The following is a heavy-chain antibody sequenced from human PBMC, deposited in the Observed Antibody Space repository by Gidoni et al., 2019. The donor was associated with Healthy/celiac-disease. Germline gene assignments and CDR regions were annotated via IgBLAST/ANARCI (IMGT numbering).Heavy chain of an antibody. CDR3: AREIGRYYGMDV. CDR2: IWYDGSNK. Sequence: QVQLVESVGGVVQPGRSLRLSCAASGFTFSSYGMHWVRQAPGKGLEWVAVIWYDGSNKYYADSVKGRFTISRDNSKNTLYLQMNSLRAEDTAVYYCAREIGRYYGMDVWGQGTTVTVSS. V-gene: IGHV3-33*01. J-gene: IGHJ6*02. CDR1: GFTFSSYG.